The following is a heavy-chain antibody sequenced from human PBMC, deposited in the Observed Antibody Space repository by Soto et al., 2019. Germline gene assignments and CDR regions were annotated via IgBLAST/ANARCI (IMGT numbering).Heavy chain of an antibody. CDR2: IIPIFGTA. D-gene: IGHD3-22*01. J-gene: IGHJ4*02. CDR1: GGTFSSYA. V-gene: IGHV1-69*13. CDR3: ARDPLDSSGYYPFDY. Sequence: ASVKVSCKASGGTFSSYAISWVRQAPGQGLGWMGGIIPIFGTANYAQKFQGRVTITADESTSTAYMELSSLRSEDTAVYYCARDPLDSSGYYPFDYWGQGTLVTVS.